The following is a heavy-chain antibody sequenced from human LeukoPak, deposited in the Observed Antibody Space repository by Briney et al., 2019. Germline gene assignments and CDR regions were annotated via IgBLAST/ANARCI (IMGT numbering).Heavy chain of an antibody. V-gene: IGHV3-7*04. CDR3: TRVGYIDEGIDY. D-gene: IGHD5-24*01. J-gene: IGHJ4*02. Sequence: GGSLRLSCVASGFPFSSYWMTWVRQAPGKGLEWVVNIKQDGSKKSYVDSVKGRFTISRDNAKNSLYLQMNSLRAEDTAIYYCTRVGYIDEGIDYWGQGTLVTVSS. CDR2: IKQDGSKK. CDR1: GFPFSSYW.